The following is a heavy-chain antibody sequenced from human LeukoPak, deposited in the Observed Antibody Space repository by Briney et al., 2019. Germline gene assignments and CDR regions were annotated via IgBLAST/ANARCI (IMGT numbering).Heavy chain of an antibody. Sequence: PGGSRRLSCAASGFTFSSYGMHWVRQAPGKGLEWVAFIRYDGSNKYYADSVKGRFTISRDNSKNTLYLQMNSLRAEDTAVYYCAREGVGVTTITYFDYWGQGTLVTVSS. CDR1: GFTFSSYG. J-gene: IGHJ4*02. CDR2: IRYDGSNK. D-gene: IGHD1-26*01. V-gene: IGHV3-30*02. CDR3: AREGVGVTTITYFDY.